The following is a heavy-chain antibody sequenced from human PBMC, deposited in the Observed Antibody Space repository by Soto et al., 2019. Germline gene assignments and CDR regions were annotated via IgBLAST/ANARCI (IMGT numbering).Heavy chain of an antibody. CDR2: ISGSGGTT. J-gene: IGHJ4*02. V-gene: IGHV3-23*01. CDR1: GFTFSSHA. D-gene: IGHD1-1*01. CDR3: AKKIATTGFDS. Sequence: RLSCAASGFTFSSHAMSWVRQAPGKGLEWVSAISGSGGTTYYAGSVKGRFTISRDNSKNTLFLQMDSLRAEDTAEYYCAKKIATTGFDSWGQGTLVTVSS.